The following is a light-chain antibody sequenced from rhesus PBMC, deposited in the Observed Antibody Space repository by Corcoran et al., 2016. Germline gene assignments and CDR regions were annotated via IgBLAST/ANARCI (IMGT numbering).Light chain of an antibody. CDR2: YAS. J-gene: IGKJ1*01. Sequence: DIQMTQSPSSLSASVGDTVTITCRASQDISNYLAWYQQTQGKAPKPLIYYASNLESGVPSRFSGSGSGTDCTLTISSLQPEDFATYYCQQHNSYPRTFSQGTKVEVK. V-gene: IGKV1S14*01. CDR3: QQHNSYPRT. CDR1: QDISNY.